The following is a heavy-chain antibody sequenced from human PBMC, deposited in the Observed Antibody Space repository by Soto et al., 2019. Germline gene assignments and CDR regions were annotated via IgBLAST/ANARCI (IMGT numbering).Heavy chain of an antibody. CDR2: IYWDDDK. Sequence: SGPTLVNPTQTLTLTCSFSGFSLSTSGVGVGWIRQPPGKALEWLALIYWDDDKRYSPSLKSRLTITKDTSKNQVVLTLTNMDPADTATYYCVHSKMVRDPMFFAPYGMDVWGQGT. J-gene: IGHJ6*02. CDR1: GFSLSTSGVG. V-gene: IGHV2-5*02. CDR3: VHSKMVRDPMFFAPYGMDV. D-gene: IGHD3-10*01.